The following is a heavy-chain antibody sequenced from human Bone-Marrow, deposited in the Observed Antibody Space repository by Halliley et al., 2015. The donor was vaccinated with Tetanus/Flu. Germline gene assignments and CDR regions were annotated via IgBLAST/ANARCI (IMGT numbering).Heavy chain of an antibody. CDR2: VHHRGST. V-gene: IGHV4-30-2*01. D-gene: IGHD4-17*01. CDR3: ARADYGAYGSFDY. J-gene: IGHJ4*02. CDR1: GASIDSGDYS. Sequence: TLSLTCAVSGASIDSGDYSWSWIRQPPGKGLEWIGYVHHRGSTFYKPSLKSRVTISVDRSKKHFSLNLSSVTAADTAVYYCARADYGAYGSFDYWGQGTLVPVSS.